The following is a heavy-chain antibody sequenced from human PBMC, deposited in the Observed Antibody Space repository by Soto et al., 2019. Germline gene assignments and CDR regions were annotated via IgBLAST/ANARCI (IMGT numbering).Heavy chain of an antibody. Sequence: ASVKVSCKASGYTFTSYGISWVRQAPGQGLEWMGWISAYNGNTNYAQKLQGRVTMTTDTSTSTAYMELRSLRSDDTAVYYCSIDGGGYSYGYDYYYYGMDVWGQGTTVTVSS. CDR3: SIDGGGYSYGYDYYYYGMDV. V-gene: IGHV1-18*01. CDR1: GYTFTSYG. D-gene: IGHD5-18*01. CDR2: ISAYNGNT. J-gene: IGHJ6*02.